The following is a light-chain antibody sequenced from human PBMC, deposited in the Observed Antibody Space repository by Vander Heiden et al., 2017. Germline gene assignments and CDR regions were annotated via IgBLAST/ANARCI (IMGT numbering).Light chain of an antibody. Sequence: SELTQPPSVSVSPGQTVNITSSGDTLPKQYAFWYQQKAGQAPVVIIFKDFERPSGIPERFSASTSGTTVTLTINGVKPEDEADYYCQSSDNTDTYLIFGGGTKLTVL. J-gene: IGLJ2*01. CDR1: TLPKQY. CDR2: KDF. V-gene: IGLV3-25*03. CDR3: QSSDNTDTYLI.